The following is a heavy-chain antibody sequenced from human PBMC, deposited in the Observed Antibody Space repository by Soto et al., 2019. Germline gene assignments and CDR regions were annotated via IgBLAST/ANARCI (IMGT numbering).Heavy chain of an antibody. V-gene: IGHV1-69*12. CDR1: GGTFSSYA. CDR3: AVLTTVRRRDAFDI. D-gene: IGHD4-17*01. J-gene: IGHJ3*02. CDR2: IIPIFGTA. Sequence: QVQLVQSGAEVKQPGSSVKVSCKASGGTFSSYAISWVLQAPGQGLEWMGGIIPIFGTANYAQKFQGRVTSTADESTSTGYRELSSLRSEDTAVDYCAVLTTVRRRDAFDIWGQGTMVTVS.